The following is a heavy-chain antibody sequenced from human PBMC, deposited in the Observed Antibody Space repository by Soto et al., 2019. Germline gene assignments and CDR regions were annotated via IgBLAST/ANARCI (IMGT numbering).Heavy chain of an antibody. CDR3: AKVVEQQLVRSGLDC. CDR2: ISSDGNNK. D-gene: IGHD6-13*01. V-gene: IGHV3-30*18. Sequence: QVQLVESGGGVVQPGTSLRLSCAASGFTFSNYGMHWVRQAPGKGLDCVASISSDGNNKYYADSVKGRFTISRDNSKNTLNLEMNSLRVEDTAVYYCAKVVEQQLVRSGLDCWGQGTLVTVSS. J-gene: IGHJ4*02. CDR1: GFTFSNYG.